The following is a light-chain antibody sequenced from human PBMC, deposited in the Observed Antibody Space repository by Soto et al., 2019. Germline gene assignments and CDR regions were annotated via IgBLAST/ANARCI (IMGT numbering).Light chain of an antibody. J-gene: IGKJ5*01. CDR1: QSVSSS. V-gene: IGKV3-15*01. CDR3: QQYGSSPPIT. CDR2: GAS. Sequence: EIVMTQSPATLSVSPGERATLSCRTSQSVSSSLAWYQQKPGQAPSLLIYGASTRATGIPARFSGSGSGTEFTLTISRLEPEDFAVYYCQQYGSSPPITFGQGTRLEIK.